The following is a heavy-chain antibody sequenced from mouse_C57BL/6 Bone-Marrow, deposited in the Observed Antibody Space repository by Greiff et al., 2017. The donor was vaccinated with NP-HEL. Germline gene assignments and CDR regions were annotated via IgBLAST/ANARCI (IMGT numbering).Heavy chain of an antibody. CDR1: GFNIKDDY. J-gene: IGHJ1*03. D-gene: IGHD2-3*01. CDR3: TTNGYYDWYFDV. Sequence: EVKLQESGAELVRPGASVKLSCTASGFNIKDDYMHWVKQRPEQGLEWIGWIDPENGDTEYASKFQGKATITADTSSNTAYLQLSSLTSEDTAVYYCTTNGYYDWYFDVWGTGTTVTVSS. CDR2: IDPENGDT. V-gene: IGHV14-4*01.